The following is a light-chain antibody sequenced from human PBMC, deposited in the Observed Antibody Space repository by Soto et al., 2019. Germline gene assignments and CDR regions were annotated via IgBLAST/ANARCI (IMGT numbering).Light chain of an antibody. J-gene: IGKJ1*01. Sequence: EIGLTQSPGTLSLSPGERATLSCRASQSVSSSYLAWYQQKPGQAPRLLIYGASSRATGIPDRFSGSGSGTDFTLTISRLEPEDFAVYYCQQYGSSLTWAFGQGTRWIS. V-gene: IGKV3-20*01. CDR1: QSVSSSY. CDR3: QQYGSSLTWA. CDR2: GAS.